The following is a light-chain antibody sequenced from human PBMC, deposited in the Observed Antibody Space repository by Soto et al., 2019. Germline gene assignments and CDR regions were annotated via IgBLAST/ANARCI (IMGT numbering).Light chain of an antibody. CDR1: SSDVGGYNY. CDR3: SSHSSSSTLVV. CDR2: DVN. Sequence: QSALTQPASMSGSPGQSITISCTGTSSDVGGYNYVSWYRQHPGKAPKLMIYDVNNRPSGVSNRFSGSKSGNTASLTISGFQAEDEADYYCSSHSSSSTLVVFGGGTQLTVL. J-gene: IGLJ2*01. V-gene: IGLV2-14*03.